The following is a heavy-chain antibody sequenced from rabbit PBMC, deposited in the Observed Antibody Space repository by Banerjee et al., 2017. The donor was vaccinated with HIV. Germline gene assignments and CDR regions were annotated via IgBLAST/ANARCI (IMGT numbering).Heavy chain of an antibody. CDR2: IYAGSSGST. CDR1: GFDFSSNT. V-gene: IGHV1S40*01. Sequence: QSLEESGGDLVKPGASLTLTCTASGFDFSSNTMWWVRQAPGKGLEYIACIYAGSSGSTYYASWAKGRFTISKTSSTTVTLQMTSLTAADTATYFCARGYDDYDARLDLWGPGTLVTVS. J-gene: IGHJ3*01. D-gene: IGHD2-1*01. CDR3: ARGYDDYDARLDL.